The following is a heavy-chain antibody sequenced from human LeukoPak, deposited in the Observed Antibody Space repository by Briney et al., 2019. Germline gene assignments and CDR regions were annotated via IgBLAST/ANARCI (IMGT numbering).Heavy chain of an antibody. J-gene: IGHJ4*02. CDR3: ARRGVRDYDSSGPDY. Sequence: SETLSLTCAVYGGSFSGYYWSWIRQPPGKGLEWIGEIYHSGSTNYNPSLKSRVTISVDKSKNQFSLKLSSVTAADTAVYYCARRGVRDYDSSGPDYWGQGTLVTVSS. D-gene: IGHD3-22*01. CDR2: IYHSGST. V-gene: IGHV4-34*01. CDR1: GGSFSGYY.